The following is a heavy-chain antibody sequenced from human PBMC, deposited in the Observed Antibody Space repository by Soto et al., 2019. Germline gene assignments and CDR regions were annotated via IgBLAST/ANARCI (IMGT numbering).Heavy chain of an antibody. D-gene: IGHD6-13*01. J-gene: IGHJ3*02. Sequence: QVHLEESGGGVVQPGTSLRLSCVASGFTFSSYGMHWVRQAPGKGLEWVAVIPNTENKKYYADSVKGRFTISRDNSQNTLLLQMDSLMSEDTAMYYCARTAGGRVRGALDIWGQGTMGTFS. CDR2: IPNTENKK. CDR1: GFTFSSYG. V-gene: IGHV3-30-3*01. CDR3: ARTAGGRVRGALDI.